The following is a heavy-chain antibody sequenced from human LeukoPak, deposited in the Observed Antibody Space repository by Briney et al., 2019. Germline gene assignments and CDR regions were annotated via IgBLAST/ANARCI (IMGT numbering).Heavy chain of an antibody. J-gene: IGHJ3*02. Sequence: SETLSLTCTVSGGSISSYYWSWIRQPPGKGLEWIGYIYHSGSTYYNPSLKSRVTISVDRSKNQFSLKLSSVTAADTAVYYCARGQPGVMWFGESGDDAFDIWGQGTMVTVSS. CDR1: GGSISSYY. CDR2: IYHSGST. V-gene: IGHV4-59*12. D-gene: IGHD3-10*01. CDR3: ARGQPGVMWFGESGDDAFDI.